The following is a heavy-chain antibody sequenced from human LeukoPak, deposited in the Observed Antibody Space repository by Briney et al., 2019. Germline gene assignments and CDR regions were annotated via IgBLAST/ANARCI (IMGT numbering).Heavy chain of an antibody. J-gene: IGHJ5*02. CDR1: GGSISSGSYY. CDR3: ARGLDYYDSSGSQGFWFDP. CDR2: IYTSGST. D-gene: IGHD3-22*01. V-gene: IGHV4-61*02. Sequence: SETLSLTCTVSGGSISSGSYYWSWIRQPAGKGLEWIGRIYTSGSTNYNPSLKSRVTISVDTSKNQFSLKLSSVTAADTAVYYCARGLDYYDSSGSQGFWFDPWGQGTLVTVSS.